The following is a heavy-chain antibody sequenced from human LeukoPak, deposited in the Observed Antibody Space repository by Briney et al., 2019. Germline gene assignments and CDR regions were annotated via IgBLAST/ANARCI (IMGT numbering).Heavy chain of an antibody. V-gene: IGHV3-48*04. D-gene: IGHD2-2*01. CDR2: ISSSSTI. CDR3: ARGDSPYCSSTSCYLGAFDI. CDR1: GFTFSSYS. Sequence: GGSLRLSCAASGFTFSSYSMNWVRQAPGKGLEWVSYISSSSTIYYADSVKGRFTISRDNAKNSLYLQMNSLRAEDTAVYYCARGDSPYCSSTSCYLGAFDIWGQGTMVTASS. J-gene: IGHJ3*02.